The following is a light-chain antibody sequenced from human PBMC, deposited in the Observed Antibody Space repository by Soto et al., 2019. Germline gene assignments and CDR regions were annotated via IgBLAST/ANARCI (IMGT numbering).Light chain of an antibody. CDR1: VLAKKY. Sequence: SYELTQPSSVSLSPGQTARSTCSGDVLAKKYARWFQQKPGQAPVLVIYKDSERPSGIPERFYGSSSGTTVTLTISGAQVDDEADYYCYSAADNNLVFGVVINLTVL. J-gene: IGLJ3*02. CDR3: YSAADNNLV. V-gene: IGLV3-27*01. CDR2: KDS.